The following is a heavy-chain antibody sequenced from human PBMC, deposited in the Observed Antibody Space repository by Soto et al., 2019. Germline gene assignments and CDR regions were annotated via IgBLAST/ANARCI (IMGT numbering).Heavy chain of an antibody. D-gene: IGHD2-2*01. CDR2: ISSRSTYK. J-gene: IGHJ4*02. CDR1: GFTFSDYS. CDR3: ARDQLGGRQLPIDY. V-gene: IGHV3-21*01. Sequence: LRLSCVVSGFTFSDYSINWVRQAPGKGLEWVSSISSRSTYKYYADSVKGRFTVSRDNAKNSLYLQLNSLRAEDTAIYYCARDQLGGRQLPIDYWGQGTLVTVSS.